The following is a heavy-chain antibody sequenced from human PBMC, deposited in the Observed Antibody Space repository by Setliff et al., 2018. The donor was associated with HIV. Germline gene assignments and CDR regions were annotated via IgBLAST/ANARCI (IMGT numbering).Heavy chain of an antibody. J-gene: IGHJ4*02. CDR2: IYPGDSDT. Sequence: GESLKISCKGSGYYFTSYWIGWVRQMPGKGLEWMGIIYPGDSDTRISPSFQGQVTISADKSISTAYLQWSTLKASDTAIYYCARHILAYCAGDCYPLDYWGQGTLVTVSS. CDR3: ARHILAYCAGDCYPLDY. CDR1: GYYFTSYW. D-gene: IGHD2-21*02. V-gene: IGHV5-51*01.